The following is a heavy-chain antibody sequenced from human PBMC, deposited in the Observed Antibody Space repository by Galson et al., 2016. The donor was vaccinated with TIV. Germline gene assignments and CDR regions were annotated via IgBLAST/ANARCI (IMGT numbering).Heavy chain of an antibody. Sequence: SLRLSCAASGFTFSAYAMTWVRQGPGKGLEWVSSMTGPFMGTTGGGTFYADSVKGRFTISRDNPKSTLYLQMDRRRVEDTAVYYWAKCRDWGGKGYLDFWGQGTVVTVSS. CDR1: GFTFSAYA. CDR2: MTGPFMGTTGGGT. V-gene: IGHV3-23*01. CDR3: AKCRDWGGKGYLDF. J-gene: IGHJ4*02. D-gene: IGHD3/OR15-3a*01.